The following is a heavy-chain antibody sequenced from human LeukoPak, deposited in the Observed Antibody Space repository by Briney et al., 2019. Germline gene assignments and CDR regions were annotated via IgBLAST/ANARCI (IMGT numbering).Heavy chain of an antibody. V-gene: IGHV4-59*08. CDR2: IYYSGST. Sequence: SETLSLTCTVSGGSISSYYWSWIRQPPGKGLEWIGYIYYSGSTNYNPSLKSRVTISVDTSKNQFSLKLSSVTAADTAVYYCARVGSSGWYFGWGQGTMVTVSS. CDR3: ARVGSSGWYFG. D-gene: IGHD6-19*01. CDR1: GGSISSYY. J-gene: IGHJ3*01.